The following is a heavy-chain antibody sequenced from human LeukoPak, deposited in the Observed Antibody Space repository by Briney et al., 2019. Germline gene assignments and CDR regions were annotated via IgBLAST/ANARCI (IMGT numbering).Heavy chain of an antibody. V-gene: IGHV1-18*01. Sequence: GASVKVSCKASGYTFTSYGIRWVRQAPGQGLEWMGWISAYNGNTNYAQKLQDRVTLTTDTSTTTAYMELRTLRSDDTAVYYCARDILGYTSSWYRFDYWGQGSQVTVSS. CDR1: GYTFTSYG. CDR3: ARDILGYTSSWYRFDY. CDR2: ISAYNGNT. D-gene: IGHD6-13*01. J-gene: IGHJ4*02.